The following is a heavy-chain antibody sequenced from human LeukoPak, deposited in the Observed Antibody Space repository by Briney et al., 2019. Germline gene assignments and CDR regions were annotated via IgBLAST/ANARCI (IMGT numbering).Heavy chain of an antibody. CDR1: GGSISSGDYY. D-gene: IGHD3-9*01. Sequence: SETLSLTCTVSGGSISSGDYYWSWIRRPPGKGLEWIGYIYYSGSTYYNPSLKSRVTISVDTSKNQFSLKLSSVTAADTAVYYCARGNYDILTGSTWGQGTLVTVSS. J-gene: IGHJ4*02. V-gene: IGHV4-30-4*01. CDR2: IYYSGST. CDR3: ARGNYDILTGST.